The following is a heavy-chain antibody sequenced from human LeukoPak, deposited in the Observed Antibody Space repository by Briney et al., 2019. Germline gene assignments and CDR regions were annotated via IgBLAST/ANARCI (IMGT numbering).Heavy chain of an antibody. V-gene: IGHV4-39*01. D-gene: IGHD2-21*01. CDR1: GGSISSSSYY. Sequence: PSETLSLTCTVSGGSISSSSYYWGWIRQPPGKGLEWIGSIYYSGSTYYNPSLKSRVTISVDTSKNQFSLKLSSVTAADTAVYYCARAPGDIFPFDYWGQGTLVTVSS. CDR2: IYYSGST. CDR3: ARAPGDIFPFDY. J-gene: IGHJ4*02.